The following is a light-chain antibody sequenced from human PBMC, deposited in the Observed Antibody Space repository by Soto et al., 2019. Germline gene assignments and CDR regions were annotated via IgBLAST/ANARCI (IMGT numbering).Light chain of an antibody. V-gene: IGLV1-47*01. J-gene: IGLJ2*01. Sequence: QSVLTQPPSASGTPGQRVTISCSGSNSNIGSNSVYWYQQLPGTAPKLLIYRNNQRPSGVPDRFSVSKSGTSASLAISGLRSEDEAHYYCAAWDDSLSGHVVFGGGTKLTVL. CDR3: AAWDDSLSGHVV. CDR1: NSNIGSNS. CDR2: RNN.